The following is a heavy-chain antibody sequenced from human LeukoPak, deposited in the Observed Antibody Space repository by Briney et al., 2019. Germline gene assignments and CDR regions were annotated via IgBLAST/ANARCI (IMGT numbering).Heavy chain of an antibody. J-gene: IGHJ4*02. CDR2: ISGSGGST. Sequence: GGSLRLSCAASGFTFSSYAMSWVRQAPGKGLEWVSAISGSGGSTYYADSVKGRSTISRDNSKNTLYLQMNSLRAEDTAVYYCAKGPRYYDFWSGHFDYWGQGTLVTVSS. V-gene: IGHV3-23*01. CDR3: AKGPRYYDFWSGHFDY. D-gene: IGHD3-3*01. CDR1: GFTFSSYA.